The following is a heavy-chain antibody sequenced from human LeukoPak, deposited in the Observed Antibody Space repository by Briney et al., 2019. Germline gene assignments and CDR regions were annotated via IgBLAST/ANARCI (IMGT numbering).Heavy chain of an antibody. CDR1: GFTFSTYD. CDR3: AKSGDYFDY. CDR2: FSFRGSST. Sequence: GSLRLSCAASGFTFSTYDMSWVRQAPGMGLEWVSTFSFRGSSTYYADSVKGRFTISRDNSKNTLYLQMNSLRAEDSATYYCAKSGDYFDYWGQGILVTVSS. J-gene: IGHJ4*02. V-gene: IGHV3-23*01. D-gene: IGHD3-10*01.